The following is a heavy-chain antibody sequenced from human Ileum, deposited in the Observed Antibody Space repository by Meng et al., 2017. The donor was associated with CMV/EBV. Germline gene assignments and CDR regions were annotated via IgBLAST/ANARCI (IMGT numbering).Heavy chain of an antibody. Sequence: HLPAPGPGLVQPSETLSLSCPLSADSLHTYSWHWIPQPAGKGLEWIGRLYTTGTIKYNPSLMSRLTMSLDTSKSQFSLNLRSLTAADTAVYYCATTYSDGDWNFDYWGQGTLVTVSS. CDR3: ATTYSDGDWNFDY. CDR2: LYTTGTI. J-gene: IGHJ4*02. V-gene: IGHV4-4*07. CDR1: ADSLHTYS. D-gene: IGHD1-26*01.